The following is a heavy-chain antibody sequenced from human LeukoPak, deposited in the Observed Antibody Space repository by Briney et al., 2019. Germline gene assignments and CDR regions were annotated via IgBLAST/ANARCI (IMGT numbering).Heavy chain of an antibody. D-gene: IGHD6-6*01. CDR3: ARDPSEYSSSSWGGHDAFDI. CDR2: INPIGRST. J-gene: IGHJ3*02. CDR1: GYTFTSYY. V-gene: IGHV1-46*01. Sequence: GASVKVSCKPSGYTFTSYYIHWVRQAPGQGLEWMGIINPIGRSTNYAQKFQGRVTMTRDTSTTTVYMELSSLTSEDTAVYYCARDPSEYSSSSWGGHDAFDIWGQGTMVTVSS.